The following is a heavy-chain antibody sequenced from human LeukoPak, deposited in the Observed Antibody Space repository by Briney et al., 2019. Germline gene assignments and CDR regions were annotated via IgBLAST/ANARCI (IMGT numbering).Heavy chain of an antibody. V-gene: IGHV3-7*04. CDR1: SFTFSSYW. J-gene: IGHJ4*02. CDR2: IKPDGSGK. CDR3: ARQNFEY. Sequence: GGSLRLSCAASSFTFSSYWMNWVRQAPGRGLEWVANIKPDGSGKYYVDSVKGRFTISRDNAKSSLYVQMNSLRAEDTAVYYCARQNFEYWAQGTLVTVSS.